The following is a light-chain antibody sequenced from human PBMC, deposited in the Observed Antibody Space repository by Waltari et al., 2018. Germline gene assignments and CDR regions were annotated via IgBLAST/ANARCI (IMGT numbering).Light chain of an antibody. CDR1: QSVSRN. Sequence: EIVMTQSPATLSVSTGGRATLSCRASQSVSRNLAWYQQKPGQAPRLLIYGASTRATGIPARVSGSGSGTEFTLTLSSLQSEDFAVYYCQHWGTFGQGTKVEIK. V-gene: IGKV3-15*01. CDR3: QHWGT. CDR2: GAS. J-gene: IGKJ1*01.